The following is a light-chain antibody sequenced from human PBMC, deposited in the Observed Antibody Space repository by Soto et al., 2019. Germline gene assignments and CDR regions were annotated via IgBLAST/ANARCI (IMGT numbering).Light chain of an antibody. CDR2: SND. J-gene: IGLJ3*02. Sequence: QSVLTQPPSTSGTPGQRVTISCSGSSSNIGTNTVNWYQQVPGTAPKLLIYSNDQRPSGVPDRFSGSKSGTSVSLAISWLQYEDEADYFCAAWDARLNGVVFGGGTKLTVL. CDR1: SSNIGTNT. V-gene: IGLV1-44*01. CDR3: AAWDARLNGVV.